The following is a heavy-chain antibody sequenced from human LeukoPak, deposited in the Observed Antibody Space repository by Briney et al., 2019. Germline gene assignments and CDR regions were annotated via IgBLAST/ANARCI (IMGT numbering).Heavy chain of an antibody. CDR1: GFTFSSYW. CDR2: IKPDGSLI. J-gene: IGHJ4*02. V-gene: IGHV3-7*01. CDR3: AKWELYSGFYYIDY. D-gene: IGHD1-26*01. Sequence: GGSLRLSCACSGFTFSSYWMTWVRQGPGKGLEWVANIKPDGSLIYYVDSVKGRFTISRDNAKNSLYLQMNSLRAEDTAVYYCAKWELYSGFYYIDYWGQGTLATVSS.